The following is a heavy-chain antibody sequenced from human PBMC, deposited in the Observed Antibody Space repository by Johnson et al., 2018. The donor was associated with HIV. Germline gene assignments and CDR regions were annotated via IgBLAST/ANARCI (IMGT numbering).Heavy chain of an antibody. D-gene: IGHD3/OR15-3a*01. CDR3: TSFPFMIVVLVTQDAFDI. Sequence: VQLVASGGSLVQPGRSLSLSCTASGFTFGAYAMSWVRQAPGMGLEWVGSISSKTDCGTTDYAAPVKGRFTISRDDSTHTVYLQMNSLKTEDTAVYYCTSFPFMIVVLVTQDAFDIWGQGRMGTVSS. CDR2: ISSKTDCGTT. CDR1: GFTFGAYA. J-gene: IGHJ3*02. V-gene: IGHV3-49*04.